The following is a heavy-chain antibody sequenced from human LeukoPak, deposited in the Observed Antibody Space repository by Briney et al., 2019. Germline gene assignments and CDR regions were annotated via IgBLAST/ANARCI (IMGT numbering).Heavy chain of an antibody. D-gene: IGHD2-2*02. J-gene: IGHJ4*02. V-gene: IGHV3-30*19. CDR2: ISYDGSNK. CDR1: GFTFSSYG. Sequence: GGSLRLSCAASGFTFSSYGMHWVRQAPGKGLEWVAVISYDGSNKYYADSVKGRFTISRDNSKNTLYLQMNSLRAEDTAVYYCARDRFGCSSTSCYIFDYWGQGTLVTVSS. CDR3: ARDRFGCSSTSCYIFDY.